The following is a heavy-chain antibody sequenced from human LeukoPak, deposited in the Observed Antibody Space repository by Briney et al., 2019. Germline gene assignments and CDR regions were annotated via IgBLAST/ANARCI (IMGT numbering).Heavy chain of an antibody. V-gene: IGHV3-30*04. CDR1: GFTFSSYA. D-gene: IGHD3-22*01. CDR3: ARDRDSSGYYYGMDV. CDR2: ISYDGSNK. Sequence: GGSLRLSCAASGFTFSSYAMHWVRQAPGKGLEWVAVISYDGSNKYYADSVKGRFTISRDNAKNSLYLQMNSLRAEDTAVYYCARDRDSSGYYYGMDVWGQGTTVTVSS. J-gene: IGHJ6*02.